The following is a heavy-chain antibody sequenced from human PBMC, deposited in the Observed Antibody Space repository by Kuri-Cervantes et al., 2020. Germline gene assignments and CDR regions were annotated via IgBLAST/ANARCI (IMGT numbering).Heavy chain of an antibody. D-gene: IGHD3-22*01. Sequence: GESLKISCAASGFTFDDYAMHWVRQAPGKGLEWVSAISGSGGSTYYVDSVKGRFTISRDNSKNTLYLQMNSLRAEDTAVYYCAKDGDSSGYYDYWGQGTLVTVSS. CDR1: GFTFDDYA. CDR2: ISGSGGST. V-gene: IGHV3-23*01. J-gene: IGHJ4*02. CDR3: AKDGDSSGYYDY.